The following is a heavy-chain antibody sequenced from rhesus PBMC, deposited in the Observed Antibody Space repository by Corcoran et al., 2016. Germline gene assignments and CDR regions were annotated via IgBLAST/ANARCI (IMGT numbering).Heavy chain of an antibody. D-gene: IGHD3-28*01. CDR3: ARLGYDSGYYNFDY. J-gene: IGHJ4*01. Sequence: QVQLQESGPGLVKPSETLSLPCAVAGGSFRSYWWSWIRQPPGKGVEWSGEINGHSESPNYNTSLKSRVIISKDASKNQFSLKLSSVTAADTAVDYCARLGYDSGYYNFDYWGQGVLVTVSS. CDR1: GGSFRSYW. CDR2: INGHSESP. V-gene: IGHV4-80*01.